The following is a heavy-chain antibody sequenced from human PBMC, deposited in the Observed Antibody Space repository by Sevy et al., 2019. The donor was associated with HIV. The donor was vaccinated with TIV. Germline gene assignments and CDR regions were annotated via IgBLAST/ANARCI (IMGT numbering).Heavy chain of an antibody. Sequence: GGSLRLSCAASGFTFSGSAMHWVRQASGKGLEWVGRIRSKANSYATAYAASVKGRFTISRDDSKNTAYLQMNSLKTEDTTVYYCTRRGNYYDSSAYYYYMDVWGKGTTVTVSS. CDR3: TRRGNYYDSSAYYYYMDV. D-gene: IGHD3-22*01. CDR1: GFTFSGSA. CDR2: IRSKANSYAT. J-gene: IGHJ6*03. V-gene: IGHV3-73*01.